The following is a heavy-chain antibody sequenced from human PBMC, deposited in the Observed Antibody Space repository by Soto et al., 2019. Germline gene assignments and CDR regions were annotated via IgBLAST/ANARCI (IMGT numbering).Heavy chain of an antibody. V-gene: IGHV4-59*08. CDR2: IYYSGST. CDR3: ARHIAGYSSSYKYYYYYYMDV. J-gene: IGHJ6*03. CDR1: GGSISSYY. Sequence: SETLSLTCTVSGGSISSYYWSWIRQPPGKGLEWIGYIYYSGSTNYNPSLKSRVTISVDTSKNQFSLKLSSVTAADTAVYYCARHIAGYSSSYKYYYYYYMDVWGKGTTVTVSS. D-gene: IGHD6-6*01.